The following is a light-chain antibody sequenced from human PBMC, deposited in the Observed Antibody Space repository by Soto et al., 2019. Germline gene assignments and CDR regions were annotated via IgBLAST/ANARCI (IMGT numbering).Light chain of an antibody. Sequence: QSVLTQPPSASGTPGQRVTISCSGSSSNIGSNTVNWHQQLPGTAPKLLIYSNNQRPSGVPDRFSGSKSGTSASLAISGLQSEDETDYYCAAWDGSLNGDVFGTGTKVTVL. J-gene: IGLJ1*01. CDR1: SSNIGSNT. CDR2: SNN. V-gene: IGLV1-44*01. CDR3: AAWDGSLNGDV.